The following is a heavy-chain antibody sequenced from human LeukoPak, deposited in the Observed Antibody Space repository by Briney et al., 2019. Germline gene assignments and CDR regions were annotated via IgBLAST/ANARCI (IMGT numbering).Heavy chain of an antibody. CDR1: GFTFSSYN. J-gene: IGHJ4*02. CDR3: ARGRDGSQSPIDD. CDR2: ISSSSIYI. V-gene: IGHV3-21*01. Sequence: GGSLRLSCAASGFTFSSYNMNWVRQAPGKGLEWVSSISSSSIYIYYADSVKGRFTISRDNAKNSLYLLMNSLRAEDTAVYYCARGRDGSQSPIDDWGQGILVTVSS. D-gene: IGHD5-24*01.